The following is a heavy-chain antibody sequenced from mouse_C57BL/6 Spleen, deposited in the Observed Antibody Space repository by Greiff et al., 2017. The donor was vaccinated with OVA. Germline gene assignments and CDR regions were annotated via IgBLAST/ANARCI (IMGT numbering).Heavy chain of an antibody. V-gene: IGHV1-9*01. CDR1: GYTFTGYW. Sequence: QVQLQQSGAELMKPGASVKLSCKATGYTFTGYWIEWVKQRPGHGLEWIGEILPGGGSTNYNEKFKGKATFTADTSSNTAYMQLSSLTTEDSAIYYCARAYSNPYFAYWGQGTTVTVSS. J-gene: IGHJ2*01. CDR3: ARAYSNPYFAY. CDR2: ILPGGGST. D-gene: IGHD2-5*01.